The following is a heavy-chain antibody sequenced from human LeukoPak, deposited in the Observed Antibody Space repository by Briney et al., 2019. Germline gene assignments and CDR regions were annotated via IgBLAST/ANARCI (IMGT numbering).Heavy chain of an antibody. Sequence: GGSLILSCSASGFTFSSYAMHWVRQAPGKGLEFVSSISSNGGSTYYADSVKGRFTISRDNSKNTLYLQMSSLRAEDTAVYYCVKGSESYCDSKSDYWGQGTLVTVSS. J-gene: IGHJ4*02. CDR1: GFTFSSYA. CDR2: ISSNGGST. D-gene: IGHD3-22*01. CDR3: VKGSESYCDSKSDY. V-gene: IGHV3-64D*09.